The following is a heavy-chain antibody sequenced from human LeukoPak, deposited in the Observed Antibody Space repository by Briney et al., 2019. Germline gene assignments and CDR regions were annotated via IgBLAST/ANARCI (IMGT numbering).Heavy chain of an antibody. CDR1: GFTVSTYW. CDR3: ARDSTWLQLFY. Sequence: PGGSLRLSCAASGFTVSTYWMTWVRQAPGKGLEWVANINQDGSRKFYVDSVKGRFTISRDNAKNSLYLQMSSLRVEDTAVYYCARDSTWLQLFYWGQGTLVTVSS. J-gene: IGHJ4*02. V-gene: IGHV3-7*03. CDR2: INQDGSRK. D-gene: IGHD5-24*01.